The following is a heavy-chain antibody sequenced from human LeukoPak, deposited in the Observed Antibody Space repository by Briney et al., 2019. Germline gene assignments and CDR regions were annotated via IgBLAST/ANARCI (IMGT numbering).Heavy chain of an antibody. D-gene: IGHD1-26*01. CDR2: INPSGGST. CDR3: ASEIVGATKGFDY. J-gene: IGHJ4*02. V-gene: IGHV1-46*01. CDR1: GYTFTSYY. Sequence: ASVKVSCKASGYTFTSYYMHWVRHAPGQGLEWMGIINPSGGSTSYAQKFQGRVTMTRDTSTSTVYMELSSLRSEDTAVYYCASEIVGATKGFDYWGQGTLVTVSS.